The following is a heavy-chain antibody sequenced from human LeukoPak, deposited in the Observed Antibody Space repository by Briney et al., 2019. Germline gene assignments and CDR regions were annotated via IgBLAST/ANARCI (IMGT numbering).Heavy chain of an antibody. CDR3: ARATYYDFWSGQRYYYYFDY. V-gene: IGHV4-38-2*02. Sequence: PPETLSLTCTVSGYSISSGYYWGWIRQPPGKGLEWIGSIYHSGSTYYNPSLKSRVTISVDTSKNQFSLKLSSVTAADTAVYYCARATYYDFWSGQRYYYYFDYWGQGTLVTVSS. J-gene: IGHJ4*02. CDR2: IYHSGST. CDR1: GYSISSGYY. D-gene: IGHD3-3*01.